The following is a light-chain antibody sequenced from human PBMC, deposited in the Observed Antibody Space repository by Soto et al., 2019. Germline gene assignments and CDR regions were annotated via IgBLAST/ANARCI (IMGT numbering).Light chain of an antibody. CDR2: GAS. CDR3: QQHSHWPPWT. J-gene: IGKJ1*01. CDR1: QNVRTF. V-gene: IGKV3-11*01. Sequence: EVVLTQSPATLSLSPGERATLSCRASQNVRTFLDWYQQKPGQAPRLLIYGASNRATGIPARFSGSGSGTDFTRTIISLEPEDFAVYYCQQHSHWPPWTFGQGTRVDIQ.